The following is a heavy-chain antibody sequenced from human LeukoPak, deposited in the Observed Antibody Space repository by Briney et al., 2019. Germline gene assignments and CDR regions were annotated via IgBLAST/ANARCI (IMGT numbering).Heavy chain of an antibody. J-gene: IGHJ4*02. CDR1: GGSIISNSYY. CDR3: ARRRYIRGPDVVNPFDY. V-gene: IGHV4-39*02. Sequence: SETLSLTCTVSGGSIISNSYYWGWIRQPPGKGLEWIGTISYSGSTYYNPSLKSRGTISVDKSKNHFSLRLSSVTASDTAVYYCARRRYIRGPDVVNPFDYWGQGTVVTVSS. D-gene: IGHD1-1*01. CDR2: ISYSGST.